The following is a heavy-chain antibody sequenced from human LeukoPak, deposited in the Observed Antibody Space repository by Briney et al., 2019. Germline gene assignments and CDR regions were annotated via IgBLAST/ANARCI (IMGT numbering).Heavy chain of an antibody. J-gene: IGHJ4*02. Sequence: GGSLRLSCAASGFTLSSYAMSWVRQAPGKGLEWVSAISVSGNTYHADSVKGRFTISRDSSKNTLYLQMNGLRAEDAAVYYCAKAPVTTCSGAYCYPFDYWGQGTLVTVSS. V-gene: IGHV3-23*01. CDR3: AKAPVTTCSGAYCYPFDY. CDR1: GFTLSSYA. D-gene: IGHD2-21*01. CDR2: ISVSGNT.